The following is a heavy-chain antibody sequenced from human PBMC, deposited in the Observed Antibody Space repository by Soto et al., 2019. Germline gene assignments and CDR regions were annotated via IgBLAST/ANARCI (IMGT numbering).Heavy chain of an antibody. CDR2: IKSKTDGGTT. D-gene: IGHD4-17*01. Sequence: EVQLVESGGGLVKPGGSLRLSCAASGFTFSNAWMSWVRQAPGKGLEWVGRIKSKTDGGTTDYAAPVKGRFTISRDDSKNTLYLQMNSLKTEDTAGYYCTTASISTTVTPGLRNDYWGQGTLVTVSS. CDR1: GFTFSNAW. J-gene: IGHJ4*02. V-gene: IGHV3-15*01. CDR3: TTASISTTVTPGLRNDY.